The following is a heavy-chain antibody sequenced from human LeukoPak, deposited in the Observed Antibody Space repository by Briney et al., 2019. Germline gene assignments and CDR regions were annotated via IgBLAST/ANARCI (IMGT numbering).Heavy chain of an antibody. V-gene: IGHV1-18*01. CDR2: ISAYNGNT. J-gene: IGHJ4*02. D-gene: IGHD1-26*01. CDR3: ARIQVVGPGDY. CDR1: GGTFSSYA. Sequence: ASVKVSCKASGGTFSSYAISWVRQAPGQGLEWMGWISAYNGNTNYAQKLQGRVTMTTDTSTSTAYMELRSLRSDDTAVYYCARIQVVGPGDYWGQGTLVTVSS.